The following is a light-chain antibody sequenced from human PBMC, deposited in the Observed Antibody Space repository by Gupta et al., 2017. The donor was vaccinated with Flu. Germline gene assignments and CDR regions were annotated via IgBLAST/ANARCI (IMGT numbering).Light chain of an antibody. CDR2: GLS. CDR1: HNY. V-gene: IGLV2-11*01. Sequence: QSALTQPRSVSGSLGQSVTISCTGTHNYVSWYQQRPGEAPKLIFYGLSERPSGVPDRFSGSKSGNSASLTISGLQAEDDADYYCCSYAGSNTPIVFGSATEVTVL. J-gene: IGLJ1*01. CDR3: CSYAGSNTPIV.